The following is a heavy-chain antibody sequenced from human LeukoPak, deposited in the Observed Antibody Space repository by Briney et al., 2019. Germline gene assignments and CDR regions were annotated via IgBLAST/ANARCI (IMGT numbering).Heavy chain of an antibody. V-gene: IGHV3-74*01. Sequence: PGGSLRLSCAASGFTFSSYWMHWVRHAPGKGLVWVSRINSDGSSTNYADSVKGRFTISTDNAKNTLYLQINTVRAEDTAIYYCARVLAAGTGYFDYWGQGTLVTVSS. CDR1: GFTFSSYW. CDR2: INSDGSST. CDR3: ARVLAAGTGYFDY. J-gene: IGHJ4*02. D-gene: IGHD6-13*01.